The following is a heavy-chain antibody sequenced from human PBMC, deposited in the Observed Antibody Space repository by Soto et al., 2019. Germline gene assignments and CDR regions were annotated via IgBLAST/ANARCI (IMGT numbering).Heavy chain of an antibody. J-gene: IGHJ6*02. D-gene: IGHD5-18*01. CDR2: IYYSGST. V-gene: IGHV4-31*03. CDR3: ARYRGYTAMVTTIGYYYGMDV. CDR1: GGSISSGGYY. Sequence: SETLSLTCTVSGGSISSGGYYWSWIRQHPGKGLEWIGYIYYSGSTYYNTSLKSRVTISVDTSKNQFSLKLSSVTAADTAVYYCARYRGYTAMVTTIGYYYGMDVWGQGTTVTVSS.